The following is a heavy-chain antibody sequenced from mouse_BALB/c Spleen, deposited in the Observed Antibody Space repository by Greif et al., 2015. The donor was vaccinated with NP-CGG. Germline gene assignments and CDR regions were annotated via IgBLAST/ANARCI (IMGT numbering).Heavy chain of an antibody. V-gene: IGHV1-39*01. D-gene: IGHD4-1*01. CDR3: ARRDKLGRYFDY. CDR1: GYSFTDYI. Sequence: EVQLQQSGPELVKPGASVKISCKASGYSFTDYIMLWVKQSHGKSLEWIGNINPYYGSTSYNLKFKGKATLTVDKSSSTAYMQLNSLTSEDSAVYYCARRDKLGRYFDYWGQGTTLTVSS. CDR2: INPYYGST. J-gene: IGHJ2*01.